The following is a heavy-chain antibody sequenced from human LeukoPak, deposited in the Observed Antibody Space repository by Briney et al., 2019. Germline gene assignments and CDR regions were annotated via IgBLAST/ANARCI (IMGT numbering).Heavy chain of an antibody. CDR1: GFTFSSYE. V-gene: IGHV3-21*01. Sequence: GGSLRLSCAASGFTFSSYEMNWVRQAPGKGLEWVSSISSSSSYIYYADSVKGRFTISRDNAKNSLYLQMNSLRAEDTAVYYCARDQEWELLPFDYWGQGTLVTVSS. CDR2: ISSSSSYI. CDR3: ARDQEWELLPFDY. D-gene: IGHD1-26*01. J-gene: IGHJ4*02.